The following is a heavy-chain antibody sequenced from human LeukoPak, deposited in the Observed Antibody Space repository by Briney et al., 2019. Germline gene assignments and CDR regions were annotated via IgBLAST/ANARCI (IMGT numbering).Heavy chain of an antibody. V-gene: IGHV3-30*18. Sequence: PGGSLRLSCAASGFTFSSYGMHWVRQAPGKGLEWVAVISYDGSNKYYADSVKGRFTISRDNSKNTLYLQMNSLRAEDTAVYYCAKAWVYSYAWGQGTLVTVSS. CDR1: GFTFSSYG. J-gene: IGHJ4*02. CDR3: AKAWVYSYA. CDR2: ISYDGSNK. D-gene: IGHD5-18*01.